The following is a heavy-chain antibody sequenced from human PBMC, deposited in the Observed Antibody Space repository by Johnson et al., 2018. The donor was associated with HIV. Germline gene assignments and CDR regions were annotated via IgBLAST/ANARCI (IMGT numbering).Heavy chain of an antibody. D-gene: IGHD5-12*01. Sequence: QVQLVESGGGVVQPGRSLRLSCAASGFTFSSYAMHWVRQAPGKGLEWVAVISYDGSNKYYADSVKGRFTISRDNSKNTLYLQMNSLRAEATAVYYCARGRARAFDIWGQGTMVSVSS. CDR1: GFTFSSYA. CDR3: ARGRARAFDI. CDR2: ISYDGSNK. J-gene: IGHJ3*02. V-gene: IGHV3-30-3*01.